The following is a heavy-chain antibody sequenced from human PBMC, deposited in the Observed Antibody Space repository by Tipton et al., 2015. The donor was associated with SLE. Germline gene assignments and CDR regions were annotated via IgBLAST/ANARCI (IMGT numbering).Heavy chain of an antibody. D-gene: IGHD3-10*01. CDR2: ISAYNGNT. Sequence: QLVQSGAEVKKPGASVKVSCKTSGYTFSSYGISWVRQAPGQGLEWMGWISAYNGNTHYAQKLQGRVTMTTDTSTSTAYMELRSLRSDDTAVYYCARGSITMVRGTLDYWGQGTLVTVSA. CDR3: ARGSITMVRGTLDY. V-gene: IGHV1-18*01. J-gene: IGHJ4*02. CDR1: GYTFSSYG.